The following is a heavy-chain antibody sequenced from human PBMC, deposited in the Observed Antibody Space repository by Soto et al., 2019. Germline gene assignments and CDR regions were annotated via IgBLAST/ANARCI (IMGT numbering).Heavy chain of an antibody. CDR1: GYTFTSYY. V-gene: IGHV1-46*01. J-gene: IGHJ6*02. CDR3: AGNQYSSGWYALYYYYGMDV. Sequence: ASVKVSCKASGYTFTSYYMHWVRQAPGQGLEWMGIINPSGGITNYAQKFQGRVTITADKSTSTAYMELSSLRSEDTAVYYCAGNQYSSGWYALYYYYGMDVWGQGTTVTVSS. CDR2: INPSGGIT. D-gene: IGHD6-19*01.